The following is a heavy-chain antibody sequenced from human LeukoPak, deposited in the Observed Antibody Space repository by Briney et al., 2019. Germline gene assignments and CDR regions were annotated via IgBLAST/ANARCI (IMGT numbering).Heavy chain of an antibody. CDR3: ARGAGDYYDSSGYYGY. Sequence: GGSLRLSCAASGFTVSSNYMSWVRQAPGKGLEWVSVIYSGGSTYYADSVKGRFTISRDNSKNTLYLQMNSLRAEDTAVYYCARGAGDYYDSSGYYGYWGQGTLVTVSS. V-gene: IGHV3-66*01. J-gene: IGHJ4*02. CDR2: IYSGGST. D-gene: IGHD3-22*01. CDR1: GFTVSSNY.